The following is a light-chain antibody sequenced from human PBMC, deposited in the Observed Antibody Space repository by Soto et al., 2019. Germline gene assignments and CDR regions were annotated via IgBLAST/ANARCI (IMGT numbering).Light chain of an antibody. CDR3: SSYTSTSTLYV. Sequence: QSVLTQPASVSGSPRQSITISCTGTSSDIGGYNYVSWYQHLPGKVPKLIIYDVRNRPSGVSDRFSGSKSGNASSLTISGLQDEDEADYYCSSYTSTSTLYVFGTGTTLTVL. CDR1: SSDIGGYNY. J-gene: IGLJ1*01. V-gene: IGLV2-14*03. CDR2: DVR.